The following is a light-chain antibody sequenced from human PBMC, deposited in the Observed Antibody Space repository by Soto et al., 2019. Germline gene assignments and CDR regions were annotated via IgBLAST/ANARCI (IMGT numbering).Light chain of an antibody. CDR1: QSVSNN. CDR3: QQYNNWPPAYT. CDR2: GAS. Sequence: EIVMTQSPATLSVSPGERATLSCRASQSVSNNLAWYQQKPGQAPRLLMYGASTRATGIPARFSGSGSGTEFTLTISSLQSEDFAVDYCQQYNNWPPAYTFGQGTKLEIK. J-gene: IGKJ2*01. V-gene: IGKV3-15*01.